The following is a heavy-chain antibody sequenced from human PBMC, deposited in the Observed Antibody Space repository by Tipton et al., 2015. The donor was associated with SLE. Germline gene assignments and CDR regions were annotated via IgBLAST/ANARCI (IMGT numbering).Heavy chain of an antibody. CDR3: ARLTQTLVVGWFDP. CDR2: IYDNGKT. CDR1: GGSINAGGSS. J-gene: IGHJ5*02. V-gene: IGHV4-30-2*01. D-gene: IGHD4-23*01. Sequence: TLSLTCAVVGGSINAGGSSWSWLRQPPGRGLEWIGYIYDNGKTVYNESLRSRVAISVDTSKNQFSLRVKSVTAADTAVYYCARLTQTLVVGWFDPWGQGALVTVST.